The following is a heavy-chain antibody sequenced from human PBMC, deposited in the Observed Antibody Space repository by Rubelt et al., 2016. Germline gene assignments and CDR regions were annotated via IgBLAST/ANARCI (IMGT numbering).Heavy chain of an antibody. CDR3: VVDAFDI. CDR1: GYTFTKYG. Sequence: QVQLVQSGAELKKPGASVKVSCKASGYTFTKYGVSWVRQAPGQGLEWMGWISTYNGNTNYAQKLQGRVTMTTDTSTSTAYMDLRSLGSDDTAVYYCVVDAFDIWGQGTLVTVSS. J-gene: IGHJ3*02. V-gene: IGHV1-18*01. CDR2: ISTYNGNT. D-gene: IGHD2-21*01.